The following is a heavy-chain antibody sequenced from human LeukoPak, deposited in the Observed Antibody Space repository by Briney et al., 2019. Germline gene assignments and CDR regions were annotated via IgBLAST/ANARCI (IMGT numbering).Heavy chain of an antibody. Sequence: GASVKVSCKASGYTFTGYYMHWVRQAPGQGLEWMGWINPNSGGTNYAQKFQGRVTMTRDTSISTAYMELSRLRSGDTAVYYCARVDLRMGPFDYWGQGTLVTVSS. CDR2: INPNSGGT. V-gene: IGHV1-2*02. CDR1: GYTFTGYY. CDR3: ARVDLRMGPFDY. J-gene: IGHJ4*02. D-gene: IGHD5/OR15-5a*01.